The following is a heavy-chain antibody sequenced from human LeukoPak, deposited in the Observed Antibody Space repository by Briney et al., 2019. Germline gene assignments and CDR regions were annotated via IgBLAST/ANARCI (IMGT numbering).Heavy chain of an antibody. CDR3: ASHLSIAARPGYYYYMDV. D-gene: IGHD6-6*01. CDR1: GGSISSGSYY. J-gene: IGHJ6*03. V-gene: IGHV4-61*02. CDR2: IYTSGST. Sequence: PSQTLSLTCTVSGGSISSGSYYWSWIRQPAGKGLEWIGRIYTSGSTNYNPSLKSRVTISVDTSKNQFSLKLSSVTAADTAVYYCASHLSIAARPGYYYYMDVWGKGTTVTVSS.